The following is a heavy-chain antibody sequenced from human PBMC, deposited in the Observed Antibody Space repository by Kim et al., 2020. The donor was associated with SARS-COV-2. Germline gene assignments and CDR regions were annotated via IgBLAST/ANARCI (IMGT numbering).Heavy chain of an antibody. CDR2: IYYSGST. CDR1: GGSISSYY. D-gene: IGHD3-22*01. CDR3: ARIVVATARYYYGMDV. Sequence: SETLSLTCTVSGGSISSYYWSWIRQPPGKGLEWIGYIYYSGSTNYNPSLKSRVTISVDTSKNQFSLKLSSVTAADTAVYYCARIVVATARYYYGMDVWGQGTTVTVSS. J-gene: IGHJ6*02. V-gene: IGHV4-59*01.